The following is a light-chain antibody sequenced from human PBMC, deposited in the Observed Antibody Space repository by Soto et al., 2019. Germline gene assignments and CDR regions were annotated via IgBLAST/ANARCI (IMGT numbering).Light chain of an antibody. CDR2: DAS. V-gene: IGKV3-11*01. J-gene: IGKJ5*01. CDR1: QSVSSY. CDR3: QQRSNWLIS. Sequence: IVLTQSPATLSLSPGERATLSCRASQSVSSYLAWYQQKPGQAPRLLIYDASNRATGIPARFGGSGSGTDFTLTSSSLEPEDFAVYYCQQRSNWLISFGQGTRLEIK.